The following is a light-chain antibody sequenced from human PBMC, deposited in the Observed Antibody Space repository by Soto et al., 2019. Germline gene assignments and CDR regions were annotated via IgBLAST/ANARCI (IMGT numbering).Light chain of an antibody. J-gene: IGKJ2*01. CDR2: AAS. Sequence: DIQMTQSPSSLSASVGDRVTITCRASQGIRSDLGWYQQKPGKAPKRLIYAASRLQSGVPSRFSAGGSGTEFILTISSQQPEDFATYYCLQHNDYPYTFGQGTKVDIK. CDR3: LQHNDYPYT. CDR1: QGIRSD. V-gene: IGKV1-17*01.